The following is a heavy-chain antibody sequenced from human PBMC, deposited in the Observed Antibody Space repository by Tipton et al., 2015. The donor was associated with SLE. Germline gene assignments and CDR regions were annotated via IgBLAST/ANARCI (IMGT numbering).Heavy chain of an antibody. D-gene: IGHD6-13*01. CDR3: ARAGAASGARWFDT. CDR2: IFYSGST. J-gene: IGHJ5*02. V-gene: IGHV4-31*03. Sequence: TLSLTCTVSGDSIISGAYYWSWLRQRPGKGLEWIGHIFYSGSTYYNPSLKSRLTISIDRSQSQFSLGLNSVTDADTAVYYCARAGAASGARWFDTWGRGTLVTVSP. CDR1: GDSIISGAYY.